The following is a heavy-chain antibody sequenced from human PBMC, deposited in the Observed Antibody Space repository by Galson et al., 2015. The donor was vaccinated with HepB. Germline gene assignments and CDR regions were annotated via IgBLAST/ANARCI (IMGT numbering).Heavy chain of an antibody. J-gene: IGHJ3*02. V-gene: IGHV3-30-3*01. CDR3: AREGGDIVVVPAAGDAFDI. Sequence: LRLSCAASGFTFSSYAMHWVRQAPGKGLEWVAVISYDGSNKYYADSVKGRFTISRDNSKNTLYLQMNSLRAEDTAVYYCAREGGDIVVVPAAGDAFDIWGQGTMVTVSS. D-gene: IGHD2-2*01. CDR2: ISYDGSNK. CDR1: GFTFSSYA.